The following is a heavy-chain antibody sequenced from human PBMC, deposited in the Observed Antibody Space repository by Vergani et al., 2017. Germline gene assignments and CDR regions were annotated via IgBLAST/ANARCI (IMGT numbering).Heavy chain of an antibody. D-gene: IGHD6-13*01. Sequence: QVQLVQSGAEVKKPGASVKVSCKASGYTFTGYYMHWVRQAPGQGLEWMGWINPNGGGTNYAQKFQGRVTMTRDTSISTAYMELSRLRSDDTAVYYCARGGQQLERGMGDVWGQGTTVTVSS. CDR3: ARGGQQLERGMGDV. CDR1: GYTFTGYY. J-gene: IGHJ6*02. CDR2: INPNGGGT. V-gene: IGHV1-2*02.